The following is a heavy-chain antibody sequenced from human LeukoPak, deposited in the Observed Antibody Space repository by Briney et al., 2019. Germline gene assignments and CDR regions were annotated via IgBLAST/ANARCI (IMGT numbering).Heavy chain of an antibody. V-gene: IGHV4-4*07. CDR1: GGSISSYY. CDR3: ARAPDGRQPGSYFDY. CDR2: IYATGST. J-gene: IGHJ4*02. D-gene: IGHD1-14*01. Sequence: PSETLSLTCTVSGGSISSYYWSWIRQPAGKGLEWIGRIYATGSTNYNPSLESRVTISVDKSKNQFSLKLSSVTAADTAVYYCARAPDGRQPGSYFDYWGQGTLVTVSS.